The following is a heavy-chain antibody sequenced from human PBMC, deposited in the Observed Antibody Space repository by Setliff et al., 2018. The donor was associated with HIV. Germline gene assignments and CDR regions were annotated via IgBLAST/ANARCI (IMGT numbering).Heavy chain of an antibody. CDR3: ARATGAADL. D-gene: IGHD6-13*01. Sequence: ASVKVSCKASGYIFTTFGFSWVRQAPGQGLEWMGWINTHNGNTHYAQRFQGRVTMTRDASTTTAYMELRSLRSDDTAVYYCARATGAADLWGQGTKVTVSS. CDR1: GYIFTTFG. J-gene: IGHJ5*02. CDR2: INTHNGNT. V-gene: IGHV1-18*01.